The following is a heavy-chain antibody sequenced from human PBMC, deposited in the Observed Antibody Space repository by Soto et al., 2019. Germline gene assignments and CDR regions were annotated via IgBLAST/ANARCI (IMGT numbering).Heavy chain of an antibody. Sequence: QVQLQESGPGLVKPSQTLSLTCTVSGGSISSGGYYWSWIRQHPGKGLEWIGYIYYSGSTYYNPSLKRRVTISVDTSKNQFSLKLSSVTAADTAVYYCARDRLRGSWGAFDIWGQGTMVTVSS. J-gene: IGHJ3*02. CDR1: GGSISSGGYY. CDR3: ARDRLRGSWGAFDI. D-gene: IGHD6-13*01. CDR2: IYYSGST. V-gene: IGHV4-31*03.